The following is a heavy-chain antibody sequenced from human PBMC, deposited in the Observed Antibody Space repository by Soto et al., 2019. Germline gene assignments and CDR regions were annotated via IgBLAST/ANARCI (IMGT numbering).Heavy chain of an antibody. Sequence: GESLKISCKGSGYSFTSDWIGWVRQMPGKGLEWMGIIYPGDSDTRYSPSFQGQVTISADKSISTAYLQWSSLKASDTAMYYCARHKASIAAAGPSWFDPWGQGTLVTVSS. CDR3: ARHKASIAAAGPSWFDP. CDR1: GYSFTSDW. D-gene: IGHD6-13*01. CDR2: IYPGDSDT. V-gene: IGHV5-51*01. J-gene: IGHJ5*02.